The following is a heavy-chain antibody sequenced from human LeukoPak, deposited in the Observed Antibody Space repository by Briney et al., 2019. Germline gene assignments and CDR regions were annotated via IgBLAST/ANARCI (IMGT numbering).Heavy chain of an antibody. CDR3: AKEYRYGFGF. Sequence: SETLSLTCAVYGGSFSGYYWSWIRQPPGKGLEWIGEINHSGSTNYNPSLKSRVTISVDTSKNQFSLNLSSVNSADTAVYYCAKEYRYGFGFWGQGTLVTGSS. CDR1: GGSFSGYY. V-gene: IGHV4-34*01. J-gene: IGHJ4*02. CDR2: INHSGST. D-gene: IGHD5-18*01.